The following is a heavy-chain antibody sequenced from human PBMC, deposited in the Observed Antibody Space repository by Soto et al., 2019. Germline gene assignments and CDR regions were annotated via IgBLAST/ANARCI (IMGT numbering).Heavy chain of an antibody. J-gene: IGHJ6*02. CDR1: GGSFSGYY. V-gene: IGHV4-34*01. Sequence: SETLSLTCTVSGGSFSGYYWSWIRQPPGKGLGWIGEINHSGSTNYNPSLKSRVTISVDTSKNQFSLKLSSVTAADTAVYYCARGIYGVRGVISYYYYGMDVWGQGTTVTVSS. CDR3: ARGIYGVRGVISYYYYGMDV. D-gene: IGHD3-10*02. CDR2: INHSGST.